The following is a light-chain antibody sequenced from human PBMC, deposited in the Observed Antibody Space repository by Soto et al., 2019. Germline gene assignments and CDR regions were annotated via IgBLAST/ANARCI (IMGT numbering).Light chain of an antibody. CDR2: NNN. V-gene: IGLV1-44*01. CDR1: SSNIGSHA. J-gene: IGLJ3*02. CDR3: AVWDDSLDGWV. Sequence: QSALTQPPSASGTPGQRVTISCSGSSSNIGSHAVYWYQQLAGTAPKLLMYNNNQRPSGVPDRFSGSKSGTSASLAISGLQSEDEADYYCAVWDDSLDGWVFGGGTKLTVL.